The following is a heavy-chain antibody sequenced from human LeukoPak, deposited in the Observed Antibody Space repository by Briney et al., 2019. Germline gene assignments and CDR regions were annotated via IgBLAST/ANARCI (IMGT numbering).Heavy chain of an antibody. Sequence: GGSLRLSCAASRLTFSNVLMSWVRQAPGKGLEWIARITSGGTREYAASVEGRFTISRDDSKNTLSLQMNSLKTEDTAVYYCTSDHYNWGQGTVVTVSS. V-gene: IGHV3-15*01. CDR2: ITSGGTR. D-gene: IGHD4-11*01. CDR3: TSDHYN. J-gene: IGHJ3*01. CDR1: RLTFSNVL.